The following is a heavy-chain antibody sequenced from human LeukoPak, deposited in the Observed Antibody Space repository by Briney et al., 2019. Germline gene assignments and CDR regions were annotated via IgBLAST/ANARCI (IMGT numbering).Heavy chain of an antibody. D-gene: IGHD1-1*01. CDR3: ARENVQGYYYYYGMDV. J-gene: IGHJ6*02. CDR1: GFTVSSNY. Sequence: GGSLRLSCAASGFTVSSNYMSWVRQAPGKGREWVSVIYSGGSTYYADSVKGRFTISRDNSKNTLYLQMNSLRAEDTAVYYCARENVQGYYYYYGMDVWGQGTTVTVSS. CDR2: IYSGGST. V-gene: IGHV3-66*01.